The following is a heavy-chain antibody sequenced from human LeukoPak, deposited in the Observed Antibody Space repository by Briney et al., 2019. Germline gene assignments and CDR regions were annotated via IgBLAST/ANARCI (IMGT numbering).Heavy chain of an antibody. CDR3: ASGRPPHPYCGGDCYSGIDY. CDR1: GGSFSGYY. Sequence: PSETLSLTCAVYGGSFSGYYWSWIRQPPGKGLEWIGEINHSGSTNYNPSLKSRVTISVDTSRNQFSLKLSSVTAADTAVYYCASGRPPHPYCGGDCYSGIDYWGQGTLVTVSS. J-gene: IGHJ4*02. V-gene: IGHV4-34*01. D-gene: IGHD2-21*02. CDR2: INHSGST.